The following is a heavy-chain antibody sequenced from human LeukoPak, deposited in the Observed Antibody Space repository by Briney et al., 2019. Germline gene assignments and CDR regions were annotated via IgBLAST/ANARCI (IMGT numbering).Heavy chain of an antibody. CDR1: GGSFSGYY. CDR2: INHSGST. J-gene: IGHJ5*02. D-gene: IGHD1-26*01. V-gene: IGHV4-34*01. CDR3: AREVRSAWASFDP. Sequence: SETLSLTCAVYGGSFSGYYWSWIRQPPGKGLEWIGEINHSGSTNYNPSLKSRVTISVDTSKNQFSLKLSSVTAADTAVYYCAREVRSAWASFDPWGQGTLVTVSS.